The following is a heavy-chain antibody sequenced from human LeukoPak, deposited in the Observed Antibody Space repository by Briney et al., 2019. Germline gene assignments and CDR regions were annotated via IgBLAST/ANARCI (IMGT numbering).Heavy chain of an antibody. CDR3: ASGTVYGSGSYCLDY. D-gene: IGHD3-10*01. J-gene: IGHJ4*02. CDR1: GFTFSSYA. CDR2: ISYDGSNK. Sequence: GGSLRLSCAASGFTFSSYAMHWVRQAPGKGLEWVAVISYDGSNKYYADSVKGRFTISRDNYKNTLYLQMNSLRAEDTAVYYCASGTVYGSGSYCLDYWGQGTLVTVSS. V-gene: IGHV3-30-3*01.